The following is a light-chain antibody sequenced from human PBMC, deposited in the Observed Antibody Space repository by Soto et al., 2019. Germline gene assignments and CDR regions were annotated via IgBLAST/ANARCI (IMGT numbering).Light chain of an antibody. CDR3: QRFNSDPPT. V-gene: IGKV3D-7*01. J-gene: IGKJ1*01. Sequence: DIVMTQSPATLSLSTGDSATLSCRASQFMSRNYVSWYQQKPGQAPRLLIYGASTRATGIPDRCSGSGSGTEFTLAISSLQSEDFAVYYCQRFNSDPPTFGQGTKVDI. CDR1: QFMSRNY. CDR2: GAS.